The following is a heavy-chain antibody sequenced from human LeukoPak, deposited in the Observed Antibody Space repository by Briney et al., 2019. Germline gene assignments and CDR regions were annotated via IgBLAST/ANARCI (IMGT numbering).Heavy chain of an antibody. D-gene: IGHD3-3*01. CDR2: ISYDGTDK. V-gene: IGHV3-33*01. J-gene: IGHJ4*02. CDR1: GFSLSNYG. CDR3: ARDGANYDVDY. Sequence: PGRSLRLSCAAPGFSLSNYGMHWVRQAPGKGLEWVTLISYDGTDKYYADSAKGRSTISRDISKNTLYLQMNSLRAEDTAVYYCARDGANYDVDYWGQGTLVTVS.